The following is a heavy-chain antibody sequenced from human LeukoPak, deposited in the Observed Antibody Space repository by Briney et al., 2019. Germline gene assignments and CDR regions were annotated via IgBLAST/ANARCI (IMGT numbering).Heavy chain of an antibody. CDR3: AKSAYYDSSGFYREYYFDY. CDR2: IWYDGSNK. V-gene: IGHV3-33*06. CDR1: GFTFSSYG. J-gene: IGHJ4*02. Sequence: GGSLRLSCVASGFTFSSYGMHWVRQVPGKGLEWVALIWYDGSNKYYSDSVKGRFTISRDNSKNTLHLQMNSLRAEDTAVYYCAKSAYYDSSGFYREYYFDYWGQGTLVTVSS. D-gene: IGHD3-22*01.